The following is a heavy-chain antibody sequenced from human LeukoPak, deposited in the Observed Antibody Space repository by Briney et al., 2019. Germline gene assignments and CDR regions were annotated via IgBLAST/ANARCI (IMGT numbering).Heavy chain of an antibody. J-gene: IGHJ4*02. Sequence: PSETLSLTCTVSGGSISSYYRSWIRQPPGKGLEWIGYIYYSGSTNYNPSLKSRVTISVDTSKNQFSLKLSSVTAADTAVYYCARARGGYPFDYWGQGTLVTVSS. V-gene: IGHV4-59*01. CDR1: GGSISSYY. CDR2: IYYSGST. CDR3: ARARGGYPFDY. D-gene: IGHD5-12*01.